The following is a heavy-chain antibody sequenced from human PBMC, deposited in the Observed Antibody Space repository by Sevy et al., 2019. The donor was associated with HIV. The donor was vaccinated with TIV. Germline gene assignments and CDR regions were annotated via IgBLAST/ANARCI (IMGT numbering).Heavy chain of an antibody. Sequence: GGSLRLSCAASGFTFSSYAMSWVRQAPGKGLEWVSGVTGSGGNTYYADSVKGRFTISRDNSKSTLFLQMNSLRVEDTAVYYCAKVDSSGYYSVSGFDYWGQGTLVTVSS. V-gene: IGHV3-23*01. CDR2: VTGSGGNT. J-gene: IGHJ4*02. D-gene: IGHD3-22*01. CDR3: AKVDSSGYYSVSGFDY. CDR1: GFTFSSYA.